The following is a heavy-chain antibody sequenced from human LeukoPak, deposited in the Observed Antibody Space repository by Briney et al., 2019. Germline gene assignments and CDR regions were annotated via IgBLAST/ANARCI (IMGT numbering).Heavy chain of an antibody. V-gene: IGHV1-2*02. CDR3: ARWDTDGLDY. CDR2: INPNSGGA. Sequence: ASVKVSCKASGYTFTGYYMHWVRQAPGQGLEWMGWINPNSGGANYAQKFQGRVTMTRDTSISTAYIELTGLKSDDTAVYYCARWDTDGLDYWGQGTLATVSS. CDR1: GYTFTGYY. J-gene: IGHJ4*02. D-gene: IGHD5-18*01.